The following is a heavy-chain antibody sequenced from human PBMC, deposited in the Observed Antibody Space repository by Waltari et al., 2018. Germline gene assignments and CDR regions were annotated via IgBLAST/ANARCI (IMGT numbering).Heavy chain of an antibody. V-gene: IGHV4-39*01. CDR1: SGSIRSNPYY. J-gene: IGHJ5*02. D-gene: IGHD6-13*01. Sequence: HLQLKESGPGLVKPSETLSLICTVSSGSIRSNPYYWAWIRQPPGKGLEWIGSFYYSGSTYYNPSLKSRLSMSVDTSKNHFSLKLSAVTAADTALYYCARHPIIATTILGWFDPWGQGTLVTVSS. CDR3: ARHPIIATTILGWFDP. CDR2: FYYSGST.